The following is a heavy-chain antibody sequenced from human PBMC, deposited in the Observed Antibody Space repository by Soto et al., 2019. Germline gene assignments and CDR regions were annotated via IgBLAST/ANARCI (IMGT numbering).Heavy chain of an antibody. CDR1: GYTFTHNG. CDR3: ARVPSNPSGRSQFFDF. CDR2: MSCYNGDT. J-gene: IGHJ4*02. D-gene: IGHD3-3*01. V-gene: IGHV1-18*01. Sequence: QVQLVQSGTEGNKPGASVMLSCMASGYTFTHNGISWLRQAPGQGPEWMRWMSCYNGDTKYPQNVQARVTLTTDTAPSPAYKELGRLTSDDTAVYYCARVPSNPSGRSQFFDFWGQGTLVTVS.